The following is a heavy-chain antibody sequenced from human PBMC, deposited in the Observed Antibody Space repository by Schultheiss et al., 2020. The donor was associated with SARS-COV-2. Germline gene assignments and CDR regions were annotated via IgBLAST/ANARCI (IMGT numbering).Heavy chain of an antibody. CDR2: IWYDGSNK. D-gene: IGHD4-17*01. CDR3: AREATVTTSFDY. Sequence: GGSLRLSCAASGFTFRSYWMNWVRQAPGKGLEWVAVIWYDGSNKYYADSVKGRFTISRDNSKNTLYLQMNSLRAEDTAVYYCAREATVTTSFDYWGQGTLVTVSS. CDR1: GFTFRSYW. V-gene: IGHV3-33*08. J-gene: IGHJ4*02.